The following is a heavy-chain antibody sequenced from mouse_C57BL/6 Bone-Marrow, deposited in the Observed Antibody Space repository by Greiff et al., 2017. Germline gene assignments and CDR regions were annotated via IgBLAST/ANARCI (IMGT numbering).Heavy chain of an antibody. Sequence: LQQSGAELVRPGSSVKLSCKDSYFAFMASAMHWVKQRPGHGLEWIGSFTMYSDATEYSENFKGKATLTANTSSSPAYMELSSLTSEDAAVYYCARGGYGSIYAMDYWGQGTSVTVSS. J-gene: IGHJ4*01. V-gene: IGHV1-49*01. D-gene: IGHD1-1*01. CDR1: YFAFMASA. CDR3: ARGGYGSIYAMDY. CDR2: FTMYSDAT.